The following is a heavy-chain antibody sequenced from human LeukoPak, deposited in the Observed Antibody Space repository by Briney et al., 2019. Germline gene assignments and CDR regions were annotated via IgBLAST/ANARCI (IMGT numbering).Heavy chain of an antibody. CDR1: GFTFSDYY. CDR3: ARNSPARERGYYDY. D-gene: IGHD1-1*01. J-gene: IGHJ4*02. V-gene: IGHV3-11*01. Sequence: GGSLRLSCAASGFTFSDYYMTWIRQAPGKGLEWVSYISTSGSTIYYADSVKGRFIISRDNGKNSLYLQMNSLRAEDTAVYYCARNSPARERGYYDYWGQGSLVTVSS. CDR2: ISTSGSTI.